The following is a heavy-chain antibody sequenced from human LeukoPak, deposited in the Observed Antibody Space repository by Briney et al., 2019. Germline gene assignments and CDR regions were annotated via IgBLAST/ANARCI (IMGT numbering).Heavy chain of an antibody. D-gene: IGHD1-26*01. V-gene: IGHV5-51*01. CDR3: ATRSGSYYRYYYGMDV. Sequence: GESLKISCKGSGYSFTSYWIGWVRQMPGKGLEWMGIIYPGDSDTRYSPSFQGQVTISADKSISTAYLQWSSLKASDTAMYYRATRSGSYYRYYYGMDVWGQGTTVTVSS. CDR2: IYPGDSDT. CDR1: GYSFTSYW. J-gene: IGHJ6*02.